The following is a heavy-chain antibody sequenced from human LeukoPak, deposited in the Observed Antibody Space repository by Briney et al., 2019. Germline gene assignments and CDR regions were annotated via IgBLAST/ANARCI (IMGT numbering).Heavy chain of an antibody. CDR1: GFTFGDYA. CDR2: IRSKAYGGTT. J-gene: IGHJ4*02. V-gene: IGHV3-49*04. D-gene: IGHD6-19*01. Sequence: GRSLRLSCTASGFTFGDYAMSWVRQAPGPGQEWVGFIRSKAYGGTTEYAASVKGRFTISRDDSKSIAYLQMNSLKTEDTAVYYCTRTRAVAGVYYFDYWGQGTLVTVSS. CDR3: TRTRAVAGVYYFDY.